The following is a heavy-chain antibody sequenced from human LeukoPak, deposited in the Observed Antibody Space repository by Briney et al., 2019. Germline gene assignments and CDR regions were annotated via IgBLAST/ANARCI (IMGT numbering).Heavy chain of an antibody. CDR1: GYTFTSYY. J-gene: IGHJ5*02. Sequence: ASVKVSCKASGYTFTSYYMHWVRQAPGQGLEWMGIINPSGGSTSYAQKFQGRVTMTRDTSTSTVYVELSSLRSEDTAVYYCARETGDDSSGFYDGFDPWGQGTLVTVSS. CDR2: INPSGGST. D-gene: IGHD6-19*01. CDR3: ARETGDDSSGFYDGFDP. V-gene: IGHV1-46*01.